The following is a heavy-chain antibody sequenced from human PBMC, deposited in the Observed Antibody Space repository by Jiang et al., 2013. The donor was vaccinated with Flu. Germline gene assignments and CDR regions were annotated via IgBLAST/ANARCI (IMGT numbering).Heavy chain of an antibody. CDR3: ARGGCSGGSCYFPYYYYGMDV. J-gene: IGHJ6*02. D-gene: IGHD2-15*01. CDR1: GGSISSYY. CDR2: IYYSGST. Sequence: PGLVKPSETLSLTCTVSGGSISSYYWSWIRQPPGKGLEWIGYIYYSGSTNYNPSLKSRVPISVDTSKNQFSLKLSSVTAADTAVYYCARGGCSGGSCYFPYYYYGMDVWGQGTTVTVSS. V-gene: IGHV4-59*01.